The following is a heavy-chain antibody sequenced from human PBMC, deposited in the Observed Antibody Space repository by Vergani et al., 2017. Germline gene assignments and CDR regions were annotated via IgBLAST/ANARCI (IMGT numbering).Heavy chain of an antibody. CDR2: ISGSGGST. CDR1: GFTFSDYY. J-gene: IGHJ4*02. CDR3: ARDQELDVYSNYVIDY. Sequence: VQLVESGGGLVKPGGSLRLSCAASGFTFSDYYMSWVRQAPGKGLEWVSAISGSGGSTYYADSVKGRFTISRDNSKNTLYLQMNSLRAEDTAVYYCARDQELDVYSNYVIDYWGQGTLVTVSS. D-gene: IGHD4-11*01. V-gene: IGHV3-23*04.